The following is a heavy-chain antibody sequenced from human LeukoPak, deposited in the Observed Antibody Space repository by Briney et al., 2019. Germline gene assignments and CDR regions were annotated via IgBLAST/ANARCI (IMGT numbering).Heavy chain of an antibody. CDR3: ARQKVATGYYFDY. D-gene: IGHD5-12*01. CDR2: IYYSGST. V-gene: IGHV4-39*01. Sequence: PSETPSLTCTVSGGSISSSSYYWGWIRQPPGKGLEWIGSIYYSGSTYYNPSLKSRVTISVDTPKNQFSLKLSSVTAADTAVYYCARQKVATGYYFDYWGQGTLVTVSS. J-gene: IGHJ4*02. CDR1: GGSISSSSYY.